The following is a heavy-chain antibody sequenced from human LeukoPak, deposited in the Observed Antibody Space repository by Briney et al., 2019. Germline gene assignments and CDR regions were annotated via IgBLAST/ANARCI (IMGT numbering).Heavy chain of an antibody. CDR3: ARDGCSSSSCSAGGNWFDP. CDR2: MNPSGGST. Sequence: GASVKVSCKASGGTFISYAISWVRQAPGQGLEWMGIMNPSGGSTSYAQKFQGRVTMTRDTSTSTVYMELSSLRSEDTAVYFCARDGCSSSSCSAGGNWFDPWGQGTLVTVSS. D-gene: IGHD2-2*01. CDR1: GGTFISYA. J-gene: IGHJ5*02. V-gene: IGHV1-46*01.